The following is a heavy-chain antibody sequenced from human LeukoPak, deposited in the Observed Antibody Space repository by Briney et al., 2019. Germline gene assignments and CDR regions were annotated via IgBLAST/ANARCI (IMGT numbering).Heavy chain of an antibody. CDR1: GYSISSGYY. J-gene: IGHJ4*02. D-gene: IGHD3-16*01. CDR2: IYHSGST. V-gene: IGHV4-38-2*01. Sequence: PSETLSLTCAVSGYSISSGYYWGWIRQPPGKGLEWLGSIYHSGSTYYNPSLKSPVTISVDTSKNQFSLKLSSVTAADTAVYYCARVGGSSGHFDYWGQGTLVTVSS. CDR3: ARVGGSSGHFDY.